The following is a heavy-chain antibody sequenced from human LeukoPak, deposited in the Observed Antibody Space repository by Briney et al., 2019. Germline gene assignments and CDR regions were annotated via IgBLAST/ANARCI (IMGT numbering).Heavy chain of an antibody. CDR3: ARLNYYDSSGYYSARVALFDY. Sequence: PSETLSLTCTVSGGSISSYYWSWIRQPPGKGLEWIGYIYYSGSTNYNPSLKSRVTISVDTSKNQFSLKLSSVTAADTAVYYCARLNYYDSSGYYSARVALFDYWGQGTLVTVSS. V-gene: IGHV4-59*01. CDR2: IYYSGST. D-gene: IGHD3-22*01. J-gene: IGHJ4*02. CDR1: GGSISSYY.